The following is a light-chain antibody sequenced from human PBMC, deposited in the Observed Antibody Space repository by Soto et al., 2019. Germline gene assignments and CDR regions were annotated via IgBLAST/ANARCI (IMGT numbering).Light chain of an antibody. J-gene: IGLJ1*01. Sequence: QSALTQPPSASGSPGQSGAISCTGTSSDVGGYNYVSWYQQHPGKAPKLMIYEGNKRPSGVPDRFSGSKSGNTASLTVSGLQAEDEDDYYCSSYAGSSNVFGTGTKVTVL. V-gene: IGLV2-8*01. CDR2: EGN. CDR1: SSDVGGYNY. CDR3: SSYAGSSNV.